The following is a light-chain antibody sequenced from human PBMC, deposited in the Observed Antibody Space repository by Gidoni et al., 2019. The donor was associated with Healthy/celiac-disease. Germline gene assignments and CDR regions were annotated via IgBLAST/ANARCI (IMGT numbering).Light chain of an antibody. CDR2: EVS. Sequence: QSALTQPASVSGSPGQSITISCTGTSSDVGGYNYVSWYQQHPVKAPKLMIYEVSNRPSGVSNRFSGSKSGNTASLTISGLQAEDEADYYCSSYTSSSGVFGGGTKLTVL. V-gene: IGLV2-14*01. CDR3: SSYTSSSGV. CDR1: SSDVGGYNY. J-gene: IGLJ3*02.